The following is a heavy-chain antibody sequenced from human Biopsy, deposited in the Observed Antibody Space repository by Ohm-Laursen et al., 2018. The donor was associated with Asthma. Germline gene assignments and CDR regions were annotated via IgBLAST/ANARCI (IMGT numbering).Heavy chain of an antibody. CDR3: ARQSGQDYGDSSGFDI. V-gene: IGHV3-30*03. CDR2: VSSDGHNK. CDR1: GFVFSQCG. D-gene: IGHD3-22*01. Sequence: SLRLSCAASGFVFSQCGMHWVRQGPGEGLEWVALVSSDGHNKYYENSVKGRFTISRDSSRNRLYLQINRLTVEDSAVYFCARQSGQDYGDSSGFDIWGQGTKVAVSS. J-gene: IGHJ3*02.